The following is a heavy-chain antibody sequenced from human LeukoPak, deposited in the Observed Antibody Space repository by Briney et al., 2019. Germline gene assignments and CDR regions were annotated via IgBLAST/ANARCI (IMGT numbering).Heavy chain of an antibody. CDR1: GGSISSGDYY. CDR3: ARVASSSWYYFDY. J-gene: IGHJ4*02. Sequence: SETLSLTCTVSGGSISSGDYYWSWIRQPPGKGLEWIGYIYYSGSTYYNPPLKSRVTISVDTSKNQFSLKLSSVTAADTAVYYCARVASSSWYYFDYWGQGTLVTVSS. V-gene: IGHV4-30-4*08. D-gene: IGHD6-13*01. CDR2: IYYSGST.